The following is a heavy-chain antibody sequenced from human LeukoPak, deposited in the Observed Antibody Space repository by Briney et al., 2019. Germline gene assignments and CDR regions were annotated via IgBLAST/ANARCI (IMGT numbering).Heavy chain of an antibody. Sequence: GGPLRLSCAASGFTFSDYYMSWIRQAPGKGLEWVSYISSSGSTIYYADSVKGRFTISRDNAKNSLYLQMNSLRAEDTAVYYCASFLWFSAAFDYWGQGTLVTVSS. J-gene: IGHJ4*02. CDR1: GFTFSDYY. CDR2: ISSSGSTI. V-gene: IGHV3-11*04. CDR3: ASFLWFSAAFDY. D-gene: IGHD1-26*01.